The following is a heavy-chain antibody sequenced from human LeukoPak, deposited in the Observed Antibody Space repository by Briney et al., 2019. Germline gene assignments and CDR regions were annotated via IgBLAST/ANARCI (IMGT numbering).Heavy chain of an antibody. CDR1: GFTVSSNY. V-gene: IGHV3-53*01. CDR2: IYSGGST. Sequence: GGSLRLSCAASGFTVSSNYMSWIRQAPGKGLEWVSVIYSGGSTYYADSVKGRFTISRDNSKNTLYLQMNSLRAEDTAVYYCASRRSRDGYNYYYYGMDVWGQGTTVTVSS. J-gene: IGHJ6*02. D-gene: IGHD5-24*01. CDR3: ASRRSRDGYNYYYYGMDV.